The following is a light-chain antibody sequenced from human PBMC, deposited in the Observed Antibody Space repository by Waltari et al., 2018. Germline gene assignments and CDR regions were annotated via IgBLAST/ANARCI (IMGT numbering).Light chain of an antibody. CDR1: NSNIGRNA. CDR3: SAWDDSLNGPI. Sequence: QSVLIQPPSASGTPGQRVTLSCSGSNSNIGRNAINWYQQLPGTAPKLLMSGYDQRPSGVPDRFSGSKSGTSASLAISGLQSEDEADYYCSAWDDSLNGPIFGGGTKLTVL. J-gene: IGLJ2*01. V-gene: IGLV1-44*01. CDR2: GYD.